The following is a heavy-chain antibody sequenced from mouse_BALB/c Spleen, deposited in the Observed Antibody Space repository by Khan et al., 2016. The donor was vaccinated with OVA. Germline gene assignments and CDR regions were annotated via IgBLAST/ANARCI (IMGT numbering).Heavy chain of an antibody. CDR2: INPDNAGT. CDR1: GYTFTNYV. D-gene: IGHD4-1*01. CDR3: AREASSWDFSFPY. J-gene: IGHJ3*01. Sequence: VQLQQSGPELVEPGASVKMSCKTSGYTFTNYVLHWVKQRPGQGLEWIAYINPDNAGTRYNEIFRGKATLTSDISSTTAYLELSSLTSEDSAVYHCAREASSWDFSFPYWGQVTLVTVSA. V-gene: IGHV1S136*01.